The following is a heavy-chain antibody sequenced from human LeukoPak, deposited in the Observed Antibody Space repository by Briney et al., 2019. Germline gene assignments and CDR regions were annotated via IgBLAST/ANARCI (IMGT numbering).Heavy chain of an antibody. CDR3: ARAYRAIAVAGTDY. Sequence: ASVKVSCKASGYTFTSYGISWVRQAPGQGLEWMGWISAYNGNTNYAQKLQGRVTMTTDTSTSTAYMELRSLRSDDTAVYYCARAYRAIAVAGTDYWGQGTLVTVSS. CDR1: GYTFTSYG. CDR2: ISAYNGNT. J-gene: IGHJ4*02. V-gene: IGHV1-18*01. D-gene: IGHD6-19*01.